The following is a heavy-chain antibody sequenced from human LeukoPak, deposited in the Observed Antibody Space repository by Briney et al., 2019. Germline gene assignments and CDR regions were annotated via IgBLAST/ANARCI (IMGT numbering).Heavy chain of an antibody. CDR3: ARDQVPAAMLGPDY. J-gene: IGHJ4*02. CDR2: ISYDGSNK. Sequence: GGSLRLSCAASGFTFSSYAMHWVRQAPGKGLEWVAVISYDGSNKYYADSVKGRFTISRDNPKNTLYLQMNSLRAEDTAVYYCARDQVPAAMLGPDYWGQGTLVTVSS. CDR1: GFTFSSYA. V-gene: IGHV3-30*04. D-gene: IGHD2-2*01.